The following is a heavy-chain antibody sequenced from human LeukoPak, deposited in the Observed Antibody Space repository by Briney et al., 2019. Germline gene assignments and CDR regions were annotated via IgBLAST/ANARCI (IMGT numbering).Heavy chain of an antibody. J-gene: IGHJ4*02. CDR2: IYTDGSST. CDR1: GLTFSSYW. Sequence: PGGSLRLSCAASGLTFSSYWMYWVRQAPGKGLVWVSRIYTDGSSTSYADSVKGRFTISRDNAKNTLYLQMNSLRAEDTAVYYCARRIASTWGSIDYWGQGTLVTVSS. D-gene: IGHD7-27*01. V-gene: IGHV3-74*01. CDR3: ARRIASTWGSIDY.